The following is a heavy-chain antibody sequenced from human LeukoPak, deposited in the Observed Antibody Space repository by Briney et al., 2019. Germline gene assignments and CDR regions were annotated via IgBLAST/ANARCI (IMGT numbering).Heavy chain of an antibody. J-gene: IGHJ3*02. D-gene: IGHD3-22*01. CDR3: ARDSRTMIVGLGGAFDI. V-gene: IGHV3-11*01. Sequence: YPGPSLRLSRAASGFTFTDYYMSSIRHAAGKGMGWVSYISRSGNTIYYADSVKGRFTVSRDNAKNSLYLQMNSLRAEDTAVYYCARDSRTMIVGLGGAFDIWGQGTMVTVSS. CDR1: GFTFTDYY. CDR2: ISRSGNTI.